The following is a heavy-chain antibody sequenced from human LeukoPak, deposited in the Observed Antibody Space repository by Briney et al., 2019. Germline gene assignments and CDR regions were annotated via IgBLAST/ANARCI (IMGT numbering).Heavy chain of an antibody. J-gene: IGHJ4*02. CDR1: GFTFDDYA. CDR2: ISWNSGSI. CDR3: ARLGGSSPFDY. D-gene: IGHD6-6*01. Sequence: GGSLRLSCAASGFTFDDYAMHWVRQAPGKGLEWVSGISWNSGSIGYADSVKGRFTISRDNAKNSLYLQMNSLRADDTAVYYCARLGGSSPFDYWGQGTLVTVSS. V-gene: IGHV3-9*01.